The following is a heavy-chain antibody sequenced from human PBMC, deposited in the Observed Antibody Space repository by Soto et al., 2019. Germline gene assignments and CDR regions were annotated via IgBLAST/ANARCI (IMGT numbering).Heavy chain of an antibody. V-gene: IGHV4-34*01. CDR3: ARGRSYDYIWGSYPRKGAFDI. Sequence: SETLSLTCAVYGGSFSGHYWSWIRQPPGKGLEWIGEINHSGSTNYNPSLKSRVTISVDTSKNQFSLKLSSVTAADTAVYYCARGRSYDYIWGSYPRKGAFDIWGQGTMVTVSS. D-gene: IGHD3-16*02. CDR2: INHSGST. J-gene: IGHJ3*02. CDR1: GGSFSGHY.